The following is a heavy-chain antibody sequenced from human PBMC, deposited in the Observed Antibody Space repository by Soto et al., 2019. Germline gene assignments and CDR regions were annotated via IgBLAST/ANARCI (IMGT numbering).Heavy chain of an antibody. D-gene: IGHD2-15*01. Sequence: GGSLLPPSAASGFTFSSHGMHRVRQARGKGLERVAVIWYDGSNKYYANSVKGRFTISRDTSKNTLYLQMNSLRAEDTAVYYCAKDLGYFSGGGCYHSSRDGMDVWGQGTTDTVSS. CDR2: IWYDGSNK. V-gene: IGHV3-30*02. CDR3: AKDLGYFSGGGCYHSSRDGMDV. J-gene: IGHJ6*02. CDR1: GFTFSSHG.